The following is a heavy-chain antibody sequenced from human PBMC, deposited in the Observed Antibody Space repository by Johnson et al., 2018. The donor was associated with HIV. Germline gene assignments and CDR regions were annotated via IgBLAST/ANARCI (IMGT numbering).Heavy chain of an antibody. V-gene: IGHV3-43D*03. CDR2: ISWDGGST. Sequence: VQLVESGGGLVQPGGSLRLSCAASRFTFDDYAMHWVRQAPGKGLEWVSLISWDGGSTYYADSVKGRVTISGDNSKNTLYLQMNSLRREDTAVYYCARGVRNSYGYLLGTFDIWGQGTMVTVSS. J-gene: IGHJ3*02. CDR1: RFTFDDYA. CDR3: ARGVRNSYGYLLGTFDI. D-gene: IGHD5-18*01.